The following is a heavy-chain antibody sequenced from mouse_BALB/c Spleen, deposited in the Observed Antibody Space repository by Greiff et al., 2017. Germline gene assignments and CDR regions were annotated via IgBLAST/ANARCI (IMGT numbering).Heavy chain of an antibody. CDR2: IWSGGST. Sequence: VQGVESGPGLVQPSQSLSITCTVSGFSLTSYGVHWVRQSPGKGLEWLGVIWSGGSTDYNAAFISRLSISKDNSKSQVFFKMNSLQANDTAIYYCARNRRSGMITWYFDVWGAGATVTVSS. CDR3: ARNRRSGMITWYFDV. J-gene: IGHJ1*01. D-gene: IGHD2-4*01. V-gene: IGHV2-2*02. CDR1: GFSLTSYG.